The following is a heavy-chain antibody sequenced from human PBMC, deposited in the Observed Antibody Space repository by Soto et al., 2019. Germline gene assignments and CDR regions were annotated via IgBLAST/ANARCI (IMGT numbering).Heavy chain of an antibody. Sequence: PSETLSLTCAVYGGSFSGDYWSWIRQPPGKGLEWIGEINHSGSTNYNPSLKSRVTISVDTSKNQFSLKLSSVTAADTAVYYCARGYVRNFDYWGQGTLVTVS. J-gene: IGHJ4*02. CDR3: ARGYVRNFDY. CDR2: INHSGST. D-gene: IGHD3-10*02. V-gene: IGHV4-34*01. CDR1: GGSFSGDY.